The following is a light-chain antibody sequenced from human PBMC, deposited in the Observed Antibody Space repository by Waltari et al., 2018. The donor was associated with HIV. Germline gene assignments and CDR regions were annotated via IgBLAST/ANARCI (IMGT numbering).Light chain of an antibody. Sequence: DIQMTQSPSSLSASLGDRVTITCRASRSINTYLNWYQHKLRESPKILISDSSTLQSGAQPRFSGSGSGTDFTLTIASLQPEDRATYYCQKSDTPPWTFGQGTKVEI. CDR3: QKSDTPPWT. CDR2: DSS. CDR1: RSINTY. J-gene: IGKJ1*01. V-gene: IGKV1-39*01.